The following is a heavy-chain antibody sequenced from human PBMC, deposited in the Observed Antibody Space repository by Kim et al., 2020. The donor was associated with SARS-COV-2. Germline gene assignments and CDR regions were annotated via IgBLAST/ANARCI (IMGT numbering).Heavy chain of an antibody. CDR3: AKVHDSSGYYYGECDY. CDR2: ISGSGGST. J-gene: IGHJ4*02. V-gene: IGHV3-23*01. CDR1: GFTFSSYA. D-gene: IGHD3-22*01. Sequence: GGSLRLSCAASGFTFSSYAMSWVRQAPGKGLEWVSAISGSGGSTYYADSVKGRFTISRDNSKNTLYLQMNSLRAEDTAVYYCAKVHDSSGYYYGECDYWGQGTLVTVSS.